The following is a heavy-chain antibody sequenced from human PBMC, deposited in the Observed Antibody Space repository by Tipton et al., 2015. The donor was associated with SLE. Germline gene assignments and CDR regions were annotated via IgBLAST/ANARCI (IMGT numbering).Heavy chain of an antibody. CDR1: GFTVSSKY. CDR2: IYSGGST. CDR3: ARGPSPYYDGSDHGAFDI. V-gene: IGHV3-53*04. D-gene: IGHD3-22*01. Sequence: SLRLSCAASGFTVSSKYMSWVRQAPGKGLEWVAVIYSGGSTNYAESVKGRFTISRHNSKNTLYLQMNSLRADDTAVYYCARGPSPYYDGSDHGAFDIWGRGTMVTVSS. J-gene: IGHJ3*02.